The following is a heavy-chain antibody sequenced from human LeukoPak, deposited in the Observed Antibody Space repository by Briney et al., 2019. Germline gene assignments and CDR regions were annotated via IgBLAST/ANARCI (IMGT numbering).Heavy chain of an antibody. CDR3: ARQWRGYKSNWFDP. J-gene: IGHJ5*02. CDR1: GNTFTGYC. V-gene: IGHV1-2*02. D-gene: IGHD5-24*01. Sequence: ASVKVSCKASGNTFTGYCMHWVRQAPGQGLEWMGWINPNSGGTNYAQNFQGRVTMTRDTSISTAYMELSRLRSDDTAVYYCARQWRGYKSNWFDPWGQGTLVTVSS. CDR2: INPNSGGT.